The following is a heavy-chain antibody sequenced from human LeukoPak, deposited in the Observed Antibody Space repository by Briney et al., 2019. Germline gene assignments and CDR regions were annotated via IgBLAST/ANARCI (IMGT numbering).Heavy chain of an antibody. CDR1: GGSVSSGSYY. CDR3: ARGGRIGYCTNGVCYDYYGMDV. Sequence: SETLSLTCTVSGGSVSSGSYYWSWIRQPAGKGLEWIGYIYYSGSTNYNPSLKSRVTISVDTSKNQFSLKLSSVTAADTAVYYCARGGRIGYCTNGVCYDYYGMDVWGQGTTVTVSS. J-gene: IGHJ6*02. V-gene: IGHV4-61*01. D-gene: IGHD2-8*01. CDR2: IYYSGST.